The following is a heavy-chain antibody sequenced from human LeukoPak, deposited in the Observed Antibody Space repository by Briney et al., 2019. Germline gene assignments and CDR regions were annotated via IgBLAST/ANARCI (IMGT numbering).Heavy chain of an antibody. J-gene: IGHJ6*03. CDR1: GFTFSSYN. V-gene: IGHV3-21*01. CDR3: ARVPIVGATKEYYYYYYMDV. CDR2: ISSSSSYI. D-gene: IGHD1-26*01. Sequence: PGGSLRLSCAASGFTFSSYNMNWVRQAPGKGLEWVSSISSSSSYIYYADSVKGRFTISRDNAKNSLYLQMNSLRAEDTAVYYCARVPIVGATKEYYYYYYMDVWGKGTTVTVSS.